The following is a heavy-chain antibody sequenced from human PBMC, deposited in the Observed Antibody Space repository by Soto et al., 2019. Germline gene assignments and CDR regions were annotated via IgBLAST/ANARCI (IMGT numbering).Heavy chain of an antibody. CDR1: RYSFTSYW. Sequence: GESLKVCCQFSRYSFTSYWIGWVRQMPGKGLDWMGIIYPGDSDTRYSPSFQGQVTISADKAISTAYLQWSSLKASDTAMYYCARHSEYYDFWSGYYHNWFDPWGQGTLVTVSS. J-gene: IGHJ5*02. CDR3: ARHSEYYDFWSGYYHNWFDP. V-gene: IGHV5-51*01. D-gene: IGHD3-3*01. CDR2: IYPGDSDT.